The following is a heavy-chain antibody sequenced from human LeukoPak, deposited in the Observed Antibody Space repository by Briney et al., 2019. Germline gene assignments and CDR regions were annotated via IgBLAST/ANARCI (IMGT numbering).Heavy chain of an antibody. CDR2: INHSGTT. D-gene: IGHD1-26*01. J-gene: IGHJ4*02. Sequence: SETLSLTCTVSGGSISSGGYYWSWIRQPPGKGLEWIGYINHSGTTDYNPSLKSRVTISADKSKNQFSLKLSSVTAADTAVYYCARQRGTSWGQGTLVTVSS. CDR3: ARQRGTS. CDR1: GGSISSGGYY. V-gene: IGHV4-30-2*01.